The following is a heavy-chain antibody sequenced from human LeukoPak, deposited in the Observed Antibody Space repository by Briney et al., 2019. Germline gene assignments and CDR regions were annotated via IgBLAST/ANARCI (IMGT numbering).Heavy chain of an antibody. CDR3: ARALRLQLVTGWFDP. D-gene: IGHD6-13*01. CDR2: IYYSGST. J-gene: IGHJ5*02. CDR1: GGSVSSGSYY. V-gene: IGHV4-61*01. Sequence: SETLSLTCTVSGGSVSSGSYYWSWVRQPPGKGLEWIGYIYYSGSTNYNPSLKSRVTISVDTSKNQFSLRLSSVTAADTAVYYCARALRLQLVTGWFDPWGQGTLVTVSS.